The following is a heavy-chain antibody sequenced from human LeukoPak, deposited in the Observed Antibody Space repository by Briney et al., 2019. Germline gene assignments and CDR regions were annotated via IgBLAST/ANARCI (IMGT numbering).Heavy chain of an antibody. D-gene: IGHD3-10*01. CDR2: ISYDGSNK. Sequence: GGSLRLSCEASGFTFSSYAMSWVRQAPGKGLEWVAVISYDGSNKYYADSVKGRFTISRDNSKNTLYLQMNSLRAEDTAVYYCAREISSGSTWNWFDPWGQGTLVTVSS. V-gene: IGHV3-30*04. CDR3: AREISSGSTWNWFDP. J-gene: IGHJ5*02. CDR1: GFTFSSYA.